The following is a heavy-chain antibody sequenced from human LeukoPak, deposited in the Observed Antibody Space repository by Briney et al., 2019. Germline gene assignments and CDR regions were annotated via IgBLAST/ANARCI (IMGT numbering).Heavy chain of an antibody. J-gene: IGHJ6*03. CDR3: ARYYYGSGSYFSPYYYYYMDV. D-gene: IGHD3-10*01. Sequence: GASVKVSCKASGYTFTSYGISWVRQAPGQGLEWMGWISAYNGNTNYAQKLQGRVTMTTDTSTSTAYMELRSLRSDDTAVYYCARYYYGSGSYFSPYYYYYMDVWGKGTTVTISS. CDR1: GYTFTSYG. CDR2: ISAYNGNT. V-gene: IGHV1-18*01.